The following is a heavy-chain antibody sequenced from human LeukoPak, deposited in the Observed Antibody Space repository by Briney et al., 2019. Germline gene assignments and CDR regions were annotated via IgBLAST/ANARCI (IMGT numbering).Heavy chain of an antibody. D-gene: IGHD3-22*01. CDR3: ARDPYDSSGYYMGGIDY. Sequence: PGGSLRLSCAASGFTFSSYSMNWVRQAPGKGLEWVSSISSSSSYIYYADSVKGRFTISRDSAKNSLYLQMNSLRAEDTAVYYCARDPYDSSGYYMGGIDYWGQGTLVTVSS. V-gene: IGHV3-21*01. CDR2: ISSSSSYI. J-gene: IGHJ4*02. CDR1: GFTFSSYS.